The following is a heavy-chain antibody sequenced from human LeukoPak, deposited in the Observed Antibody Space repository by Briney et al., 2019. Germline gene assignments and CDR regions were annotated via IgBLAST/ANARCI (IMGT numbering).Heavy chain of an antibody. D-gene: IGHD2-15*01. CDR1: GGSISSYY. V-gene: IGHV4-59*08. J-gene: IGHJ4*02. CDR3: ARLWGYCSGGSCYFDY. CDR2: IYYSGST. Sequence: PSETLSLTCTVSGGSISSYYWGWIRQPPGKGLEWIGYIYYSGSTNYNPSLKSRVTISVDTSKNQFSLKLSSVTAVDTAVYYCARLWGYCSGGSCYFDYWGQGTLVTVSS.